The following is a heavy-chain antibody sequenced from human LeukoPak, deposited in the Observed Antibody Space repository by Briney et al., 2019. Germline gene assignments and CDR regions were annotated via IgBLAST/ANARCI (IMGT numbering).Heavy chain of an antibody. V-gene: IGHV3-15*01. CDR3: TTGTLTSDY. D-gene: IGHD4-17*01. J-gene: IGHJ4*02. CDR2: IKSKSDGGTT. CDR1: GFSFNNAW. Sequence: GGSLRLSCAASGFSFNNAWMNWVRQAPGKGLEWVGRIKSKSDGGTTDNAAPVKGRFTISKDDSKNTLYLQMNSLKTEDTGIYYCTTGTLTSDYWGQGTLVTVSS.